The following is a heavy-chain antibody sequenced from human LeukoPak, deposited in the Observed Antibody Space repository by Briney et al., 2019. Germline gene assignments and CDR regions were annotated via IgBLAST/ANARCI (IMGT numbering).Heavy chain of an antibody. J-gene: IGHJ4*02. V-gene: IGHV4-4*07. Sequence: PSETLSLTCTVSGGSISSYYWSWIRQPPGKGLEWIGRIYTSGSTNYNPSLKSRVTMSVDTSKNQFSLKLSSVTAADTAVYYCAREVDIVATTKGFDYWGQGTLVTVSS. CDR2: IYTSGST. CDR1: GGSISSYY. D-gene: IGHD5-12*01. CDR3: AREVDIVATTKGFDY.